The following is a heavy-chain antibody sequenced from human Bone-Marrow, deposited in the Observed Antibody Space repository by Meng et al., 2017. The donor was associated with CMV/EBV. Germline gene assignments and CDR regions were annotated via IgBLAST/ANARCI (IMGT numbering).Heavy chain of an antibody. Sequence: GGSLRLSCAASGFTSSSNWMSWVRQAPGKGLEWVANIKESGRETHYVGSVRGRFTISRDNAKNALYLQMNSLRAEDSAVYYCARDLRGTAATVTYFDYWGQGTLVTVSS. D-gene: IGHD6-13*01. CDR3: ARDLRGTAATVTYFDY. J-gene: IGHJ4*02. CDR2: IKESGRET. CDR1: GFTSSSNW. V-gene: IGHV3-7*01.